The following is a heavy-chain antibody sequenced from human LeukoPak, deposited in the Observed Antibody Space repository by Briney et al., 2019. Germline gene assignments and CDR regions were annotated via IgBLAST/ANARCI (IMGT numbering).Heavy chain of an antibody. CDR2: ISARGSDA. Sequence: PGGSLRLSCSASGFTFSDYYMGWIRQGPGKGLEWVSYISARGSDAYYAGPVRGRFTISRDNAKNSMYLHMNSLGVEDTAVYYCVREHTQRGLWGQGTLVSVSS. CDR1: GFTFSDYY. CDR3: VREHTQRGL. V-gene: IGHV3-11*01. J-gene: IGHJ1*01. D-gene: IGHD1-1*01.